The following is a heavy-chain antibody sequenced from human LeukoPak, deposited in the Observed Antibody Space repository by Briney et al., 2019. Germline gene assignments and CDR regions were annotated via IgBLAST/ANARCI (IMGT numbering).Heavy chain of an antibody. V-gene: IGHV4-59*12. D-gene: IGHD3-3*02. CDR1: GFTFSSYG. CDR2: IYYSGST. CDR3: ARDSKYDAFDI. Sequence: PGGTLRLSCAASGFTFSSYGMSWVRQPPGKGLEWIGSIYYSGSTNYNPSLKSRVTISVDRSKNQFSLKLNSVTAADTAVYYCARDSKYDAFDIWGQGTMVTVSS. J-gene: IGHJ3*02.